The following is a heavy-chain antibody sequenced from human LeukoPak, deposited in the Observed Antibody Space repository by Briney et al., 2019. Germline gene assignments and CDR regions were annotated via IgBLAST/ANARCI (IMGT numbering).Heavy chain of an antibody. CDR2: LSHSGSI. CDR3: VRQRYVYGYCDS. CDR1: GYSISSGRY. D-gene: IGHD3-22*01. J-gene: IGHJ4*02. V-gene: IGHV4-38-2*01. Sequence: SETLSLTCAVSGYSISSGRYWGWVRQPPGKGLEWIGSLSHSGSIYYNPSLESRVTKSVDTSKNQFSLRLGSVTAADTAVYYCVRQRYVYGYCDSWGPGTLVTVS.